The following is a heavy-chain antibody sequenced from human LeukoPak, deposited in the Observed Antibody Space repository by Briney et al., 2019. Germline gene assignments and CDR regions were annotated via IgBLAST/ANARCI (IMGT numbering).Heavy chain of an antibody. CDR2: ISAYNGNT. V-gene: IGHV1-18*01. CDR3: ARDLREMIVVADNDAFDT. CDR1: GYTFTSYG. J-gene: IGHJ3*02. Sequence: ASVKVSCKASGYTFTSYGISWVRQAPGQGLEWMGWISAYNGNTNYAQKLQGRVTTTTDTSTSTAYMELRSLRSDDTAVYYCARDLREMIVVADNDAFDTWGQGTMVTVSS. D-gene: IGHD3-22*01.